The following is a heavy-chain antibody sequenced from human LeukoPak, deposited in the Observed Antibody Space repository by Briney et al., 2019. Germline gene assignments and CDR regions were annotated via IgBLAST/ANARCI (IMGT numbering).Heavy chain of an antibody. J-gene: IGHJ4*02. CDR1: GYTFTSYG. CDR3: ARVRGSGWNKYYFDY. D-gene: IGHD6-19*01. Sequence: ASVKVSCKASGYTFTSYGISWVRQAPGQGLEWMGWISAYNGNTNYAQKLQGRVTMTTGTSTSTAYMELRSLRSDDTAVYYCARVRGSGWNKYYFDYWGQGTLVTVSS. V-gene: IGHV1-18*01. CDR2: ISAYNGNT.